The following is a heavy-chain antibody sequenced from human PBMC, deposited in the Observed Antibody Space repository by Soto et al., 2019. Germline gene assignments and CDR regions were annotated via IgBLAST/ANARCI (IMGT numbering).Heavy chain of an antibody. V-gene: IGHV4-59*08. D-gene: IGHD4-17*01. Sequence: SETLSLTCPVSGGSMSRYYWSWIRQPPGKGLEWIGYTYYSGSTNYNPSLKSRVIISIDTPKNQFSLKLRSVTAADTAVYYCARNSYGGMTDYWGQGTLVTVSS. J-gene: IGHJ4*02. CDR3: ARNSYGGMTDY. CDR1: GGSMSRYY. CDR2: TYYSGST.